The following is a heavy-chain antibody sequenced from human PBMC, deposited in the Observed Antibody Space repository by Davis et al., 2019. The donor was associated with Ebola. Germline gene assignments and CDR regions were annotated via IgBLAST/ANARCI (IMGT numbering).Heavy chain of an antibody. D-gene: IGHD2-21*02. CDR3: ARGCGRDCQFYFDY. CDR1: GFIFSSYG. V-gene: IGHV3-33*01. Sequence: PGGSLRLSCAASGFIFSSYGVHWVRQAPGKGLERVAVIWYDGDDKYYADSVRGRFTLSRDNSKSTVYLQMTSLRVEDTAVYYCARGCGRDCQFYFDYWGQGTLVTVSS. CDR2: IWYDGDDK. J-gene: IGHJ4*02.